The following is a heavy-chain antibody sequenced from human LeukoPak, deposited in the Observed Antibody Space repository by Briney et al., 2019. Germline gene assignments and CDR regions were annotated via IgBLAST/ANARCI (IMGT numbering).Heavy chain of an antibody. V-gene: IGHV3-7*03. CDR3: ARYSSSSVSAFDF. CDR1: GFTFSSYW. D-gene: IGHD6-13*01. J-gene: IGHJ3*01. CDR2: IKQDGSEK. Sequence: GGSLRLSCAASGFTFSSYWMSWVRQAPGKGLEWVANIKQDGSEKYYVDSVKGRFTISRDNAKNSLYLQMNSLRAEDTAVYYCARYSSSSVSAFDFWGQGTMVTVSS.